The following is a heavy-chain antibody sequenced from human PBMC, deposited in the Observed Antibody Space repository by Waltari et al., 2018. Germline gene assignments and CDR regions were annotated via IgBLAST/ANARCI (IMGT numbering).Heavy chain of an antibody. V-gene: IGHV4-59*11. CDR2: IYYSGST. Sequence: QVQLQESGPGLVKPSETLSLTCTVSGGSISSPYWSWIRQPPGKGLEWIGYIYYSGSTNDNPSLKSRVTISVDTSKNQFSLKLSSVTAADTAVYYCARALINWFDPWGQGTLVTVSS. D-gene: IGHD3-10*01. J-gene: IGHJ5*02. CDR1: GGSISSPY. CDR3: ARALINWFDP.